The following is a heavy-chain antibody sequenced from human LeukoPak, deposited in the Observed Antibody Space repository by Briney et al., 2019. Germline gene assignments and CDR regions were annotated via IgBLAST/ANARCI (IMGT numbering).Heavy chain of an antibody. CDR1: GYTFTSYG. D-gene: IGHD4-17*01. CDR2: IIPIFGTA. J-gene: IGHJ4*02. V-gene: IGHV1-69*05. CDR3: ARDEGYGDRYYFDY. Sequence: SVKVSCKASGYTFTSYGISWVRQAPGQGLEWMGGIIPIFGTANYAQKFQGRVTITTDESTSTAYMELSSLRSEDTAVYYCARDEGYGDRYYFDYWGQGTLVTVSS.